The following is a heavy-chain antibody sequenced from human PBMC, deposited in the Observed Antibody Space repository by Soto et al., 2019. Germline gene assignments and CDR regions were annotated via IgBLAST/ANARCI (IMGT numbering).Heavy chain of an antibody. CDR2: ISYVGSNK. D-gene: IGHD3-9*01. CDR3: ARERKSLSTYYDILTGYYRAYYYGMDV. CDR1: GFTFSSYG. V-gene: IGHV3-30*03. Sequence: GGSLRLSCAASGFTFSSYGMHWVRQAPGKGLEWVAVISYVGSNKYYADSVKGRFTISRDNSKNTLYLQMNSLRAEDTAVYYCARERKSLSTYYDILTGYYRAYYYGMDVWGQGTTVTVSS. J-gene: IGHJ6*02.